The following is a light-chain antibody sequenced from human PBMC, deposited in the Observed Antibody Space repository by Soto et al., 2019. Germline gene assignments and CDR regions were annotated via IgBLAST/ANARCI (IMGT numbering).Light chain of an antibody. J-gene: IGKJ1*01. CDR2: EAS. Sequence: DIQMTQSPSTLSASVGDRVTITCRASQMIYTWLAWYQQKPGKAPKLLIYEASSLDVGVPSRFSGSGSGTECTLTFSSLQPDDFATYYCQQYNTFWTFGQGTKVDIK. CDR3: QQYNTFWT. CDR1: QMIYTW. V-gene: IGKV1-5*03.